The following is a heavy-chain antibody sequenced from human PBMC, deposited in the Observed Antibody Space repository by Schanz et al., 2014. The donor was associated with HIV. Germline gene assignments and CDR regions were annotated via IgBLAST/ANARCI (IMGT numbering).Heavy chain of an antibody. D-gene: IGHD3-3*01. CDR3: AKDGRGGDYDFWSGYEYNWFDP. CDR1: GFTITSYG. CDR2: ISAGVGTA. J-gene: IGHJ5*02. Sequence: EVQLLESGGGLVQPGGSLRLSCAVSGFTITSYGMSWVRQAPGKGLEWVSTISAGVGTASYADSVKGRFTISRDNSKKMLFLQMNRLRAEDTAVYNCAKDGRGGDYDFWSGYEYNWFDPWGQGNLVTVSS. V-gene: IGHV3-23*01.